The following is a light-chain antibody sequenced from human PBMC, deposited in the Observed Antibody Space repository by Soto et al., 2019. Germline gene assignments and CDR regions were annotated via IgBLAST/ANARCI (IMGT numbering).Light chain of an antibody. CDR1: QSLSSS. V-gene: IGKV3-11*01. CDR3: QQRSNCPRT. Sequence: EIVLTQSPSTLSLSPGERATLSCWASQSLSSSLDWYQQKPGQPPRLLVYDASNRATGIPARFSGSGSGTDFTLTISSLEPEDFAVYYCQQRSNCPRTFGQGTQVEIK. J-gene: IGKJ1*01. CDR2: DAS.